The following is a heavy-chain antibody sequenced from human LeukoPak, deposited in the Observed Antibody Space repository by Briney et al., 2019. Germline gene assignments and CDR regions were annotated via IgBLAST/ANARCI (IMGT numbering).Heavy chain of an antibody. Sequence: PGGSLRLSCAASGFTFSSYAMHWVRQAPGKGLEWVAVISYDGSNKYYAVSVKGRFTISRDNSKNTLYLQMNSLRAEDTAVYYCARERYSGYDYYADYWGQGTLVTVSS. CDR3: ARERYSGYDYYADY. CDR2: ISYDGSNK. V-gene: IGHV3-30*04. J-gene: IGHJ4*02. D-gene: IGHD5-12*01. CDR1: GFTFSSYA.